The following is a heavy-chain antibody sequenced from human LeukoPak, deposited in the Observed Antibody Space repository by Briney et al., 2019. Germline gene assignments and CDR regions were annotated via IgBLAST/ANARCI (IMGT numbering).Heavy chain of an antibody. CDR2: ISTNSHYI. Sequence: GGSLRLSCAASGFTFDYYAMSWVRQAPGKGLEWVSSISTNSHYIYYAESVKGRFTISRDNAKNSLYLQMNSLRAEDTAVYYCARVISGYVDYWGPGTLVTVSS. V-gene: IGHV3-21*01. CDR1: GFTFDYYA. CDR3: ARVISGYVDY. J-gene: IGHJ4*02. D-gene: IGHD2-15*01.